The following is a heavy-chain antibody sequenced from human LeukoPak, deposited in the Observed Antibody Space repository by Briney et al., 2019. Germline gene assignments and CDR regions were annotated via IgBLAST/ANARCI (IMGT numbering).Heavy chain of an antibody. V-gene: IGHV4-4*02. CDR3: ARGYHDFWSTRETLSILDP. CDR1: GGSISSSNW. CDR2: IYHSGST. Sequence: SETLSLTCAVSGGSISSSNWWSWVRQPPGKGLEWIGEIYHSGSTNYNPSLKSRVTISVDKSKNQFSLKLSSVTAADTAVYYCARGYHDFWSTRETLSILDPWGQGTLVTVSS. D-gene: IGHD3-3*01. J-gene: IGHJ5*02.